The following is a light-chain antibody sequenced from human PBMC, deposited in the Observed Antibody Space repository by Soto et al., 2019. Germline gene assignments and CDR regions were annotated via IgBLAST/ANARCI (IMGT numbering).Light chain of an antibody. CDR3: SSCTIRSTWV. CDR1: TSDVGGYKR. Sequence: QSALTQPASVPGSPGQSITISCTGTTSDVGGYKRVSWYQQHQGKAPTLMIKDVSHRPSGVSDRFSGSKSGNTASLTISGLQPEDEADYYCSSCTIRSTWVFGGGTKLTVL. J-gene: IGLJ3*02. CDR2: DVS. V-gene: IGLV2-14*03.